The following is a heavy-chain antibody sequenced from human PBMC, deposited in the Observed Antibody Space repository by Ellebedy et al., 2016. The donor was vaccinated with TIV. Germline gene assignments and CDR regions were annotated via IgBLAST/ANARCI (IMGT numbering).Heavy chain of an antibody. Sequence: PGGSLRLSCAASGFTFTSSGMSWVRQAPGQGLEWVSNIGGSGDTTYYADSVKGRFTISRDNSKNTLYLQMSSLRAEDTAVYYCAKGGWAENWGQGTLVTVSS. CDR3: AKGGWAEN. CDR1: GFTFTSSG. J-gene: IGHJ1*01. CDR2: IGGSGDTT. V-gene: IGHV3-23*01. D-gene: IGHD6-19*01.